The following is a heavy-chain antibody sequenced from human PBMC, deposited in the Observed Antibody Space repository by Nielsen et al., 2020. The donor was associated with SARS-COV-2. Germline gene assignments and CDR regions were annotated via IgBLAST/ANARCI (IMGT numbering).Heavy chain of an antibody. Sequence: SETLSLTCTASGDSIYNGDPYYWGWVRPSPRKGLEWVGNMYYTGRTNSNPSLRSRVSISIDTSRKQFSLNVTSATAADTAVYDFARFARFSSWNALPDNWGQGTLVTVSS. CDR2: MYYTGRT. J-gene: IGHJ4*02. D-gene: IGHD6-13*01. V-gene: IGHV4-39*01. CDR1: GDSIYNGDPYY. CDR3: ARFARFSSWNALPDN.